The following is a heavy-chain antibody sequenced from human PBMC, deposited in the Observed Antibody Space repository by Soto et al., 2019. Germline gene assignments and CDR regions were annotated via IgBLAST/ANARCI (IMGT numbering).Heavy chain of an antibody. Sequence: GGSLRLSCAASGFTFTRYSMNWVRQAPGKGLEWVSSISSTTNYIYYADSMKGRFTVSRDNPKNSVYLDMNSLSAEDTAVYYCARESEDLTSNFDYWGQGTLVTVSS. CDR1: GFTFTRYS. CDR2: ISSTTNYI. V-gene: IGHV3-21*01. J-gene: IGHJ4*02. CDR3: ARESEDLTSNFDY.